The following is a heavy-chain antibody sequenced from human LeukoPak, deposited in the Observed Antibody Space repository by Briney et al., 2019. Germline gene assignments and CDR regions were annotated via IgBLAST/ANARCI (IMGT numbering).Heavy chain of an antibody. J-gene: IGHJ5*02. Sequence: GGSLRLSCTASDSTIDSYPLTWLRQAPGKGLEWVSSISSSRNYIYCADSVKGRFTISRDNAKNSLYLQMNSLRADDTAVYYCATLTDTNWFDPWGQGTLVTVSS. V-gene: IGHV3-21*01. CDR2: ISSSRNYI. CDR3: ATLTDTNWFDP. CDR1: DSTIDSYP.